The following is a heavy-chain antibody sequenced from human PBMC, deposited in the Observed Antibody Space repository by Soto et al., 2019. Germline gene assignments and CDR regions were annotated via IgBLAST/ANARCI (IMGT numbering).Heavy chain of an antibody. Sequence: SQTLSLTCAISGDSVSTNSATWDWIRQSPSRGLEWLGRTYYRSKWYNDYAVSVKGRITINPDTSNNQLSLQLNSVTAADTAVYYCASSTRWDRRDPFDIWGQGTMVTVSS. D-gene: IGHD1-26*01. CDR3: ASSTRWDRRDPFDI. J-gene: IGHJ3*02. V-gene: IGHV6-1*01. CDR2: TYYRSKWYN. CDR1: GDSVSTNSAT.